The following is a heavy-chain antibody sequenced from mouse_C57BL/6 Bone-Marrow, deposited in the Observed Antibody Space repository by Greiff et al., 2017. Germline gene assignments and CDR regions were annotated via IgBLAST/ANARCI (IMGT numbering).Heavy chain of an antibody. V-gene: IGHV1-69*01. J-gene: IGHJ1*03. CDR2: IDPSDSYT. CDR1: GYTFTSYW. CDR3: ARSDLYWCFDV. Sequence: VQLQQSGAELVMPGASVKLSCKASGYTFTSYWMHWVKQRPGQGLEWIGEIDPSDSYTNYNQKFKGKSTLTVDKSSSTAYMQLSSLTSEDSAVYYCARSDLYWCFDVWGTGTTVTVSS.